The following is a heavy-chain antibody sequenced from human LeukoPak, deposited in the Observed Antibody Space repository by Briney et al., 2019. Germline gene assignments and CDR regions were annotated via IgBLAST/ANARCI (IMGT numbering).Heavy chain of an antibody. D-gene: IGHD3-3*01. CDR1: GFTFSSYS. Sequence: GGSLRLSCAASGFTFSSYSMNWVRQAPGEGLEWVSFISSSSSYIYYADSVKGRFTISRDNAKNSLYLQMNSLRAEDTAVYYCASPTNFWSGWGQGTLVTVSS. V-gene: IGHV3-21*01. CDR2: ISSSSSYI. CDR3: ASPTNFWSG. J-gene: IGHJ4*02.